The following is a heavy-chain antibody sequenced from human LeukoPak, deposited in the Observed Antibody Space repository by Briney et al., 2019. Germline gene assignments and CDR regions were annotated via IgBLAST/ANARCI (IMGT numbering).Heavy chain of an antibody. CDR1: GGSINNYF. CDR3: ARVPPYDFWSGPDY. J-gene: IGHJ4*02. Sequence: SETLSLTCTVSGGSINNYFWSWIRQPPGKGLEWIGYIYYSGSTNYSPSLKSRVTISVDTSKNQFSLKLSSVTAADTAVYYCARVPPYDFWSGPDYWGQGTLVTVSS. CDR2: IYYSGST. V-gene: IGHV4-59*12. D-gene: IGHD3-3*01.